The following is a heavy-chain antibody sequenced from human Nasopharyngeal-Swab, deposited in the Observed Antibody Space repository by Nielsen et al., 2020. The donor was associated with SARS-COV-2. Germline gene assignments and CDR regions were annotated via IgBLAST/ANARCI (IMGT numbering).Heavy chain of an antibody. J-gene: IGHJ4*02. V-gene: IGHV4-34*01. D-gene: IGHD6-13*01. CDR1: GGSFTTYY. Sequence: SETLSLTCAVYGGSFTTYYWNWIRQSQGKGLEWIAEINHAGSTNYSPSLKSRITISVDTSKNQFSLQLSSVTAADTAVYYCVRSSSWYYFDYWAQGTQVTVSS. CDR2: INHAGST. CDR3: VRSSSWYYFDY.